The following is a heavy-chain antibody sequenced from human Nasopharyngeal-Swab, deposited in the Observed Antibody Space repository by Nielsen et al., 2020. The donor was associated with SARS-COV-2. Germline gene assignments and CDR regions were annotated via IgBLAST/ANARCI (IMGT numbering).Heavy chain of an antibody. J-gene: IGHJ4*02. V-gene: IGHV1-3*01. Sequence: ASVKVSCKASGYTFTSYAMHWVRQAPGQRLEWMGWINAGNGNTKYSQKFQGRVTITRDTSASTAYMELSSLRSEDTAVYYCARGARPGGSFGYWGQGTLVTVSS. CDR2: INAGNGNT. CDR1: GYTFTSYA. D-gene: IGHD1-26*01. CDR3: ARGARPGGSFGY.